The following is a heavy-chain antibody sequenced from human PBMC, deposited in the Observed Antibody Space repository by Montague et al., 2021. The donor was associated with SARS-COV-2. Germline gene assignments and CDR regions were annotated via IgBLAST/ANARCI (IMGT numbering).Heavy chain of an antibody. J-gene: IGHJ6*02. V-gene: IGHV3-30*18. Sequence: SSSISFDASGFTFNNFAMHWVRQAPGKGLEWVAVISYDGSIKYYADSLRGRFTISRDSSQKTLYLQMNSLRGEDTAVYYCAKNRDIFWFGEGRDSMDVWGQGTTVIVSS. CDR3: AKNRDIFWFGEGRDSMDV. CDR1: GFTFNNFA. D-gene: IGHD3-10*01. CDR2: ISYDGSIK.